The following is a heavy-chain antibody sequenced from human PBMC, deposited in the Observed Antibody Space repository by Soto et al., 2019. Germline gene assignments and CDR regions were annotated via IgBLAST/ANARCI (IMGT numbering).Heavy chain of an antibody. CDR3: AKDPSPSIAAAMADY. CDR1: GFTFSNYA. CDR2: ISGSGDST. V-gene: IGHV3-23*01. J-gene: IGHJ4*02. Sequence: PGGSLRLSCAATGFTFSNYAMTWVRQFPGKGLEWVSTISGSGDSTYHADSVKGRFTISRDNSKNTLYLQMDSLRAEDTAVYYCAKDPSPSIAAAMADYWGQGTQVTVSS. D-gene: IGHD6-13*01.